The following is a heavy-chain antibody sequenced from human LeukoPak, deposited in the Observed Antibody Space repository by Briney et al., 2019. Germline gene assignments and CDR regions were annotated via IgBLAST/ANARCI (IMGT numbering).Heavy chain of an antibody. CDR3: ARHVVAEHVPWLGEFYTDYFYMDV. V-gene: IGHV4-4*01. D-gene: IGHD3-10*01. CDR1: GGPINNNHW. CDR2: IFRTGKT. J-gene: IGHJ6*03. Sequence: CTVSGGPINNNHWWSWVRQTPVKGLEWIGEIFRTGKTNYNPSLKSHVTISVDTSKNQVSLTMSPVTAADTAVYFCARHVVAEHVPWLGEFYTDYFYMDVWGTGTTVIVSS.